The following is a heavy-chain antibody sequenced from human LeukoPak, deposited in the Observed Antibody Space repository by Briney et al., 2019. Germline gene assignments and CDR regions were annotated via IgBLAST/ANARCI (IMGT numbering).Heavy chain of an antibody. J-gene: IGHJ5*02. D-gene: IGHD6-13*01. CDR1: GGSISSGGHY. Sequence: SQTLSLTCTVSGGSISSGGHYWSWIRQPAGKGLEYLGRISSTGSTNYNPSLRSRVTISVDTSKNQFSLKLSSVTAADTAVYYCARGSSSWYNWFDPWGQGTLVTVSS. CDR3: ARGSSSWYNWFDP. CDR2: ISSTGST. V-gene: IGHV4-61*02.